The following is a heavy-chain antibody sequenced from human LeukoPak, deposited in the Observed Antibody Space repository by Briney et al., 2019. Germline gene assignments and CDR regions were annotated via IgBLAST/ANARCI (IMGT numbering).Heavy chain of an antibody. CDR2: IYYSGST. CDR3: ASGRELTATLPF. Sequence: SETLSLTCTVSGGSISSGDYYWSWIRQHPGKGLEWIGYIYYSGSTYYNPSLKSRVTISVDTSKNQFSLDLNSVTAADTAVYYCASGRELTATLPFWGQGTMVTVSS. D-gene: IGHD1-7*01. V-gene: IGHV4-31*03. CDR1: GGSISSGDYY. J-gene: IGHJ3*01.